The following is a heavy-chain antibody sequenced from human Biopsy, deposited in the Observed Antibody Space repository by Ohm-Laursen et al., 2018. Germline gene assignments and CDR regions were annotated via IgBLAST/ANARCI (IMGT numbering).Heavy chain of an antibody. CDR2: ISSSGSFI. V-gene: IGHV3-21*01. D-gene: IGHD4-17*01. CDR1: GFTFSPYS. Sequence: LSLTCAASGFTFSPYSMNWVRQAPGQGLEWVSSISSSGSFIYFADSVKGRFTISRDNARNSLYLQMNSLRAEDTAVYYCGRGQTVAPGYYGMGVWGQGTTVTVSS. CDR3: GRGQTVAPGYYGMGV. J-gene: IGHJ6*02.